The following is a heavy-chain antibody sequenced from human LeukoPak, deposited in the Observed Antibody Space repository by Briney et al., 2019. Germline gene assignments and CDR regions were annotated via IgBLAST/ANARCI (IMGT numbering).Heavy chain of an antibody. Sequence: GESLKISCRGSGYSFTRHWIGWVRQMPGKGLEWMGMIYPGDSDTRYSPSFQGHVTISVDKSISTAFLQWSSLTASDTAIYYCARESVGSSFDYWGQGTLVTVSS. CDR3: ARESVGSSFDY. CDR2: IYPGDSDT. CDR1: GYSFTRHW. D-gene: IGHD3-10*01. J-gene: IGHJ4*02. V-gene: IGHV5-51*01.